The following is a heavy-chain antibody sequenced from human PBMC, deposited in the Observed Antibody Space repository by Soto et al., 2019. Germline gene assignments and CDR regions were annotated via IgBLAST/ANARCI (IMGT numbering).Heavy chain of an antibody. CDR1: GFTFDDYA. CDR3: AKDLGGGAARDY. D-gene: IGHD6-6*01. V-gene: IGHV3-9*01. CDR2: ISWNSGSI. Sequence: GGSLRLSCAASGFTFDDYAMHWVRQAPGKGLEWVSGISWNSGSIGYADSVKGRFTISRDNAKNSLYLQMNSLRAEDTALYYCAKDLGGGAARDYWGQGTLVTVSS. J-gene: IGHJ4*02.